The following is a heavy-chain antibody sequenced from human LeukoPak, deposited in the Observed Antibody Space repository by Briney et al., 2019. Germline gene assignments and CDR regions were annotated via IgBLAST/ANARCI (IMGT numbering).Heavy chain of an antibody. CDR3: ARDYGDEYYFDY. D-gene: IGHD4-17*01. J-gene: IGHJ4*02. V-gene: IGHV3-20*04. CDR1: GFTFDDYC. CDR2: INWNGGST. Sequence: GGSLRLSCPASGFTFDDYCMSWVRQAPGKGLEWVCGINWNGGSTVYADSVEGRFSISRDNAKNSLYLQMNSLRAEHTALYYCARDYGDEYYFDYWGQGTLVTVSS.